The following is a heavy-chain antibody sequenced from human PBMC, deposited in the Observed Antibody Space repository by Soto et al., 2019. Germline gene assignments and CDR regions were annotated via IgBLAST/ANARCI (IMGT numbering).Heavy chain of an antibody. CDR1: GFTFSDYY. CDR2: ISSSSSYT. CDR3: ARTYYYDSSGSFNAFDI. V-gene: IGHV3-11*06. D-gene: IGHD3-22*01. J-gene: IGHJ3*02. Sequence: GGSLRLSCAASGFTFSDYYMSWIRQAPGKGLEWVSYISSSSSYTNYADSVKGRFTISRDNAKNSLYLQMNSLRAEDTAVYYCARTYYYDSSGSFNAFDIRGQGTMVTVSS.